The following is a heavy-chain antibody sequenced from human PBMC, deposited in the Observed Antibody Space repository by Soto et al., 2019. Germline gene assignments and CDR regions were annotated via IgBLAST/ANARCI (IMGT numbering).Heavy chain of an antibody. CDR1: GGSISSNY. Sequence: PSETLSLTCTVSGGSISSNYWSWIRQPPGKGLEWIGYIYYSGSTNYNPSLKSRVTISVDTSKNQFSLKLRSVTAADTAVYYCARGVVGATRMENWFDPWGQGSLVTAPQ. D-gene: IGHD1-26*01. CDR2: IYYSGST. CDR3: ARGVVGATRMENWFDP. J-gene: IGHJ5*02. V-gene: IGHV4-59*01.